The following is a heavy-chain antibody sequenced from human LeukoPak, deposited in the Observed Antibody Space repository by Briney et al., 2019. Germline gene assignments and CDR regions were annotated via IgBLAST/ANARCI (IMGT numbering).Heavy chain of an antibody. CDR3: AKAVRGVKYYYYYYMDV. CDR2: ISYDGSNK. J-gene: IGHJ6*03. D-gene: IGHD3-10*01. CDR1: GFTFSYYG. V-gene: IGHV3-30*18. Sequence: GGSLRLSCAASGFTFSYYGMHWVRQAPGKGLEWVAVISYDGSNKYYADSVKGRFTISRDNSKNTLYLQMNSLRAEDTAVYYCAKAVRGVKYYYYYYMDVWGKGTTVTISS.